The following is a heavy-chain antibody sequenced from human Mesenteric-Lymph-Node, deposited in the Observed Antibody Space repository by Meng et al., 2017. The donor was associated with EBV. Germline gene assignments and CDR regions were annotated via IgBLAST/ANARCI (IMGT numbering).Heavy chain of an antibody. D-gene: IGHD3-16*01. V-gene: IGHV3-53*01. Sequence: HVWGAGGTLFRRGGSLRLSCAASGFSVSTNYLTWVRQSPGKGLEWVSLISSGGITFYADSVKGRFTVSRDDSKNTVYLQMNSLRGEDTALYYCATMEMGAYQYWGPGTLVTVSS. CDR1: GFSVSTNY. CDR3: ATMEMGAYQY. CDR2: ISSGGIT. J-gene: IGHJ4*02.